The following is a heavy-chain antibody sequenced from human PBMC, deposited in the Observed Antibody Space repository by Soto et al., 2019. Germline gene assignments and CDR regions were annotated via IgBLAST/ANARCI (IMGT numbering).Heavy chain of an antibody. J-gene: IGHJ6*02. Sequence: QVQLVQSGAEVKKPGSSVKVSCKASGGTFSSYAISWVRQAPGQGLEWMGGIIPIFGTANYAQKFQGRVTIAADEATSPAYMELSSLRSEDTAVYYCARHVPAAGYSCGMDVWGQGTTVTVSS. V-gene: IGHV1-69*12. CDR1: GGTFSSYA. CDR2: IIPIFGTA. D-gene: IGHD2-2*01. CDR3: ARHVPAAGYSCGMDV.